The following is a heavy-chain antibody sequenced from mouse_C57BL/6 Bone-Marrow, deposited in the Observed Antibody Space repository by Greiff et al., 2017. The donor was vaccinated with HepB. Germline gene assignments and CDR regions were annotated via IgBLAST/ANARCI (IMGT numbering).Heavy chain of an antibody. CDR2: IDPSDSYT. J-gene: IGHJ3*01. CDR1: GYTFTSYW. D-gene: IGHD2-3*01. Sequence: VQLQQPGAELVRPGTSVKLSCKASGYTFTSYWMHWVKQRPGQGLEWIGVIDPSDSYTHYNHKFKGQATLTVDTSSSTAYMQRSSLTSEDSAVYYCARDGYRGGFAYWGQGTMVTVAA. V-gene: IGHV1-59*01. CDR3: ARDGYRGGFAY.